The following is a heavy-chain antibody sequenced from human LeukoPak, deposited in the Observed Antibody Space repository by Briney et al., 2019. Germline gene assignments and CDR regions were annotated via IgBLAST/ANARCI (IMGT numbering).Heavy chain of an antibody. CDR1: GGTFSSYA. D-gene: IGHD2-2*01. V-gene: IGHV1-69*06. Sequence: SVKVSCKASGGTFSSYAISWVRQAPGQGLEWMGGIIPIFGTANYAQKFQGRVTITADKSTSTAYMELSSLRSEDTAVYYCARALYGRVPAAMSGLRNWFDPWGQGTLVTVSS. J-gene: IGHJ5*02. CDR2: IIPIFGTA. CDR3: ARALYGRVPAAMSGLRNWFDP.